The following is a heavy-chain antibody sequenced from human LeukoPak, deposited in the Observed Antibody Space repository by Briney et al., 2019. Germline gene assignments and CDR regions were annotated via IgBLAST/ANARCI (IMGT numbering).Heavy chain of an antibody. J-gene: IGHJ6*03. D-gene: IGHD3-10*01. V-gene: IGHV3-48*03. CDR1: GFTFSSYE. CDR3: AKNYGSGSSVKYYYYMDV. Sequence: PGGSLRLSCAASGFTFSSYEMNWVRQAPGKGLEWVSYISCSGSTIYYADSVKGRFTISRDNSKNTLYLQMNSLRAEDSAVYYCAKNYGSGSSVKYYYYMDVWGKGTTVTVSS. CDR2: ISCSGSTI.